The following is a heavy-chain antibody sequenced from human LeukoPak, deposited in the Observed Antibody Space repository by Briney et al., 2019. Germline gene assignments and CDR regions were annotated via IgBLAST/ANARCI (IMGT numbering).Heavy chain of an antibody. CDR1: GGSISSYY. Sequence: NPSETLSLTCTVSGGSISSYYWSWIRQPPGKGLEWIGYIYYSGSTNYNPSLKSRVTISVDTSKNQFSLKLSSVTAADTAVYYCAREGATRFFDYWGQGTLVTVSS. CDR2: IYYSGST. J-gene: IGHJ4*02. D-gene: IGHD1-26*01. V-gene: IGHV4-59*01. CDR3: AREGATRFFDY.